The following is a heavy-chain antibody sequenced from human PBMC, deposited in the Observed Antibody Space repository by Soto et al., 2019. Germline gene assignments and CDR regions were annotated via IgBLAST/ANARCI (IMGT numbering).Heavy chain of an antibody. J-gene: IGHJ4*02. D-gene: IGHD3-9*01. Sequence: GGSLRLSCAASGFTFSGSAMHWVRQASGKGLEWVGRIRSKANSYATAYAASVKGRFTISRDDSKNTAYLQMNSLKTEDTAVYYCTRVAPILTGYLYFDYWGQGTQVTVSS. V-gene: IGHV3-73*01. CDR2: IRSKANSYAT. CDR3: TRVAPILTGYLYFDY. CDR1: GFTFSGSA.